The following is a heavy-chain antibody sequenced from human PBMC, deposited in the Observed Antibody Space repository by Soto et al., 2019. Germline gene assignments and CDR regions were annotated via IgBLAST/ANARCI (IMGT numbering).Heavy chain of an antibody. V-gene: IGHV1-8*01. CDR1: GYTFTTYD. J-gene: IGHJ4*02. CDR2: INPNADKT. D-gene: IGHD3-16*01. Sequence: GASVKVSCKTSGYTFTTYDINWVRQATGQGLEWTGWINPNADKTGFAQKFQGRVTMTRDTSINTVYMELNNLRSEDTAVYYCARQRRGTWYYFDHWGQGTLVTVSS. CDR3: ARQRRGTWYYFDH.